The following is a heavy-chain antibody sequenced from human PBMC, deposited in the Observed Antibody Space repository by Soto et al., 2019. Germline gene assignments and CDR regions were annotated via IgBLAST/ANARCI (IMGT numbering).Heavy chain of an antibody. V-gene: IGHV1-18*01. J-gene: IGHJ6*02. CDR2: ISAYNGNT. CDR3: ARDRGAYGMDV. CDR1: GYTFTSYG. D-gene: IGHD3-10*01. Sequence: QVQLVQSGAEVKKPGASVKVSCKASGYTFTSYGISWVRQAPGQGLEWMGWISAYNGNTNYAQKLHGRVTMTTDTSTSTAYMELRSLRSAYTAVYYCARDRGAYGMDVWGQGTTVTVSS.